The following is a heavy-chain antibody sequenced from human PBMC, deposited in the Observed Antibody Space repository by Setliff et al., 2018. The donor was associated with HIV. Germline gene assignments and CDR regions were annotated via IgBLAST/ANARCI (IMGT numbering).Heavy chain of an antibody. V-gene: IGHV4-4*07. Sequence: PSQTLSLTCTVSGDSTSSYYCNWNRQLAGKGLEWIGHMYTSGTTNYNPSLKSRVTMSLDTSKTQFSLKLSSVTAADTSIYYCARGSRSHGGMFAYWGQGTLVTVSS. D-gene: IGHD6-13*01. J-gene: IGHJ4*02. CDR1: GDSTSSYY. CDR2: MYTSGTT. CDR3: ARGSRSHGGMFAY.